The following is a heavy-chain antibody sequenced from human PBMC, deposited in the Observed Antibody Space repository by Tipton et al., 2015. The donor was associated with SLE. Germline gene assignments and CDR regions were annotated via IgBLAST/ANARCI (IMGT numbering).Heavy chain of an antibody. CDR2: IYYSGST. CDR1: GGSVSSSSYY. V-gene: IGHV4-39*07. CDR3: ARADSYLTDAFDI. Sequence: TLSLTCTVSGGSVSSSSYYWGWIRQPPGKGLEWIGSIYYSGSTYYNPSLKSRVTISVDTSKNQFSLKLSSVTAADTAVYYCARADSYLTDAFDIWGQGTMVTVSS. J-gene: IGHJ3*02. D-gene: IGHD5-18*01.